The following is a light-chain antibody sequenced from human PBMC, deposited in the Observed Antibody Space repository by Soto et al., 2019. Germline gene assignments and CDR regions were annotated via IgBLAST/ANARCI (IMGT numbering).Light chain of an antibody. Sequence: QCVLTQPPSGSGAPGQRVTISCTGSSSNIGAGYDVHWYKQLPGTAPKLLIYGNSNRPSGVPDRFSGSKSGTSASLAITGLQAEDEADYYCQSYDSSLSVVFGGGTKLTVL. J-gene: IGLJ2*01. CDR3: QSYDSSLSVV. V-gene: IGLV1-40*01. CDR2: GNS. CDR1: SSNIGAGYD.